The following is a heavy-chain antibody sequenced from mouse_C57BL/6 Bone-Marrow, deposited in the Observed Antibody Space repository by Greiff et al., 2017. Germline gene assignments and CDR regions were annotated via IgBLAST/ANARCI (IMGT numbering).Heavy chain of an antibody. V-gene: IGHV8-8*01. D-gene: IGHD2-3*01. CDR3: ARKLDGYGYFDG. CDR1: GFSLSTFGMG. Sequence: QVTLKESGPGILQPSQTLSLTCSFSGFSLSTFGMGVGWIRQPPGKGLEWLAHIWWDDDKYYNPALKSRLIISKDTSKNQVFLRIANVDTAGTATYYCARKLDGYGYFDGWGTGTTVTVSS. J-gene: IGHJ1*03. CDR2: IWWDDDK.